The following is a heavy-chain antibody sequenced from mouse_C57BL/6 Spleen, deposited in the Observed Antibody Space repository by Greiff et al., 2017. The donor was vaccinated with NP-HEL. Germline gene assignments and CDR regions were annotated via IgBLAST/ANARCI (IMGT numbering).Heavy chain of an antibody. CDR2: ISSGSSTI. J-gene: IGHJ2*01. V-gene: IGHV5-17*01. CDR3: ARRDWAYFDY. Sequence: EVQLQESGGGLVKPGGSLKLSCAASGFTFSDYGMHWVRQAPEKGLEWVAYISSGSSTIYYADTVKGRFTISRDNAKNTLFLQMTSLRSEDTAMYYCARRDWAYFDYWGQGTTLTVSS. CDR1: GFTFSDYG. D-gene: IGHD4-1*01.